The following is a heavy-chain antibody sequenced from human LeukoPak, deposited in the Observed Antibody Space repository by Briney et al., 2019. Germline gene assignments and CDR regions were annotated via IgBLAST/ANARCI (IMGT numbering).Heavy chain of an antibody. Sequence: PSETLSLTCTVSGGSISSYYWSWIRQPPGKGLEWIGYIYYSGCTNYNPSLKSRVTISVDTSKNQFSLKLSSVTAADTAVYYCARALRYFDWLFDYWGQGTVVTVSS. D-gene: IGHD3-9*01. CDR3: ARALRYFDWLFDY. CDR1: GGSISSYY. J-gene: IGHJ4*02. V-gene: IGHV4-59*01. CDR2: IYYSGCT.